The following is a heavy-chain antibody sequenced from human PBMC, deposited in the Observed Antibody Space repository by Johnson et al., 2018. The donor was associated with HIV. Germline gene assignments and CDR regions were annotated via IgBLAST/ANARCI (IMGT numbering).Heavy chain of an antibody. CDR3: AKDRSDWYEVGPYDAFDI. D-gene: IGHD6-19*01. J-gene: IGHJ3*02. Sequence: VQLVESGGGLVQPGRSLRLSCAASGFTFDDYAMHWVRQAPGKGLEWVSGISWNSGSIGYADSVKGRFTISRDNAKNSLYLQMNSLRAEDTALYYCAKDRSDWYEVGPYDAFDIWGQGTMVTVSS. CDR2: ISWNSGSI. V-gene: IGHV3-9*01. CDR1: GFTFDDYA.